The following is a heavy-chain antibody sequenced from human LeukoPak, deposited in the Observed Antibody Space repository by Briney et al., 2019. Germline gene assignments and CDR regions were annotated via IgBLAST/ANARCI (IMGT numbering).Heavy chain of an antibody. CDR3: AKFKGGDVAGIDH. CDR2: INPNSGGT. V-gene: IGHV1-2*02. Sequence: GASVKVSCKASGYTFTGYYMHWVRQAPGQGLEWMGWINPNSGGTNYAQKFQGRVTMTRDTSISTAYMELSRLRSDDTAVYYCAKFKGGDVAGIDHWGQGTLVTVSS. J-gene: IGHJ5*02. D-gene: IGHD3-16*01. CDR1: GYTFTGYY.